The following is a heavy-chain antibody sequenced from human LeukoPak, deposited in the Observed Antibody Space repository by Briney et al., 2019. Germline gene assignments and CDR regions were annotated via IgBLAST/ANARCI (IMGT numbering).Heavy chain of an antibody. D-gene: IGHD6-13*01. CDR2: ISSSGSSI. J-gene: IGHJ4*02. V-gene: IGHV3-48*03. CDR3: ARDLTAAAGDY. Sequence: GGSMRLSWAASGFTFSSYEMNWVRQAAGKGLEWVSYISSSGSSIYYADSGKGRFTISRDNAKNSLYLQMNSLRAEDTAVYYCARDLTAAAGDYWGQGTLVTVSS. CDR1: GFTFSSYE.